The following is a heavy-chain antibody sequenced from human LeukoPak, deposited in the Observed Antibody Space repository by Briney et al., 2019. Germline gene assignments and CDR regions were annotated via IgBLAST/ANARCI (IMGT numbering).Heavy chain of an antibody. CDR3: ARDLGGSKHPLCHDY. J-gene: IGHJ4*02. CDR2: IIPIFGTA. Sequence: ASVKVSCKASGGTFSSYAISWVRQAPGQGLEWMGGIIPIFGTANYAQKFQGRVTITADKSTSTAYMELSSLRSEDTAVYYCARDLGGSKHPLCHDYWGQGTLVTVSS. CDR1: GGTFSSYA. V-gene: IGHV1-69*06. D-gene: IGHD1-26*01.